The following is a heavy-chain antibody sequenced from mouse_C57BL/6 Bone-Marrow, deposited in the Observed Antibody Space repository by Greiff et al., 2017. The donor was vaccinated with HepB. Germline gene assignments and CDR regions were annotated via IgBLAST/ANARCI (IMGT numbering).Heavy chain of an antibody. CDR3: ARDEGSSLDY. Sequence: DVQLQESGPGLVKPSQSLSLTCSVTGYSITSGYYWNWIRQFPGNKLEWMGYISYDGSNNYNPSLKNRISITRDTSKNQVLLKLNSVTTDDTATYYCARDEGSSLDYWGQGTTLTVSS. V-gene: IGHV3-6*01. D-gene: IGHD1-1*01. J-gene: IGHJ2*01. CDR2: ISYDGSN. CDR1: GYSITSGYY.